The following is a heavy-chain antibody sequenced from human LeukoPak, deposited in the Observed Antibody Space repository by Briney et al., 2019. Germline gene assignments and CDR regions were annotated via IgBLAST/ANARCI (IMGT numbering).Heavy chain of an antibody. CDR1: GFTFSSYG. CDR3: AKDLDSSGDSY. D-gene: IGHD3-22*01. CDR2: TLNDGRSK. J-gene: IGHJ4*02. Sequence: GGSLRLSCTTSGFTFSSYGMHWVRQAPGKGLEWVAVTLNDGRSKYYADSVKGRFTISRDNSKNTLYLQMNSLGVEDTAVYFCAKDLDSSGDSYWGQGTMVTVSS. V-gene: IGHV3-30*18.